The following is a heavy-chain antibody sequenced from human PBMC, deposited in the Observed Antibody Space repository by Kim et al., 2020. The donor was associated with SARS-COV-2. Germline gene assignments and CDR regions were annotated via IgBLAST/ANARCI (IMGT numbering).Heavy chain of an antibody. Sequence: GGSLRLSCAASGFTFSSYWMSWVRQAPGKGPEWVANIKQDGSEKYYVDSVKGRFTISRDNAKNSLYLQMNSLRADDTAVYYCARDREAYIPYDSSGYYLLDYWGQGTLVTVSS. V-gene: IGHV3-7*01. CDR1: GFTFSSYW. D-gene: IGHD3-22*01. CDR3: ARDREAYIPYDSSGYYLLDY. J-gene: IGHJ4*02. CDR2: IKQDGSEK.